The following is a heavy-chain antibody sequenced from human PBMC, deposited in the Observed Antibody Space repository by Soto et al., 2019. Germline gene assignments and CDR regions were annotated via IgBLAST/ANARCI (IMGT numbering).Heavy chain of an antibody. CDR1: GFPFSGYS. CDR3: ARGGTSSALDI. CDR2: VRSGSSAT. Sequence: GGSLRLSCAASGFPFSGYSMNWVRQAPGKGLEWVSYVRSGSSATFYAESVKGRFTISRDDARNSLFMQMNSLRAEDTAVYYCARGGTSSALDIWGQGTMVTVSS. V-gene: IGHV3-48*01. J-gene: IGHJ3*02. D-gene: IGHD1-1*01.